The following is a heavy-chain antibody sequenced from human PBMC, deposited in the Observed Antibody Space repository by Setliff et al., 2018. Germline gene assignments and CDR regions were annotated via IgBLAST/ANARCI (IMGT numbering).Heavy chain of an antibody. V-gene: IGHV4-34*01. Sequence: PSETLSLTCTVYGGSFTNYYWGWIRQSPGKGLEWIGEINDSGTTNYSPSLKSRVTISLDASTNQFSLKLRSVSAADTAVYYCRYWSGYYNNDYWGQGTLVTVSS. J-gene: IGHJ4*02. CDR1: GGSFTNYY. D-gene: IGHD3-3*01. CDR3: RYWSGYYNNDY. CDR2: INDSGTT.